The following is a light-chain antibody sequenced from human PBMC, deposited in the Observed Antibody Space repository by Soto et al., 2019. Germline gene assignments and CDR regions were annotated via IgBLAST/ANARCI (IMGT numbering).Light chain of an antibody. CDR1: QSVSNN. CDR2: GAS. Sequence: EIVMTQSPATLSVSPGERATLSCRASQSVSNNLAWYQQKPGQAPRLLIYGASTRATGIPATFSGSGSGTEFTLTISSLQSEDFVVYYCQQYNNWPRTFGQGTKVEFK. V-gene: IGKV3-15*01. CDR3: QQYNNWPRT. J-gene: IGKJ1*01.